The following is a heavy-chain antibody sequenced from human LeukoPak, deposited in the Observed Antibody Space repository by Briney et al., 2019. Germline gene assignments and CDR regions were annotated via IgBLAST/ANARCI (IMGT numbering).Heavy chain of an antibody. CDR2: ISSGGSTI. CDR3: ARDRGYSTFDY. Sequence: GGSLRLSCVASGFTFSDYYMSWIRQAPGKGLEWVSIISSGGSTIYYADSVKGRFTISRDKAKNSLYLQMNSLRVDDTAVYYCARDRGYSTFDYWGQGTLVTVSS. J-gene: IGHJ4*02. D-gene: IGHD4-23*01. CDR1: GFTFSDYY. V-gene: IGHV3-11*04.